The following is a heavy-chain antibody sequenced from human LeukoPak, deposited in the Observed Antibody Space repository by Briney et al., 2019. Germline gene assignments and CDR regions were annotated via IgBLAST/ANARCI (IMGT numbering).Heavy chain of an antibody. Sequence: GGSLRLSCAASGFTFSSYGMRWVRQAPGKGLEWVAVISKDGSDKYYPGSVRGRFSISRDNSKNTIYLQMDSLRAEDTAIYYCARDYWWNYDYWGQGTLVTVSS. D-gene: IGHD1-7*01. CDR3: ARDYWWNYDY. CDR2: ISKDGSDK. CDR1: GFTFSSYG. V-gene: IGHV3-30*19. J-gene: IGHJ4*02.